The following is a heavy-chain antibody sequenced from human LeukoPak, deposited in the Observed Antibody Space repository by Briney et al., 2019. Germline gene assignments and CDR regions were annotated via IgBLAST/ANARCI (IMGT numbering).Heavy chain of an antibody. CDR2: TYHKSKWFS. CDR1: GDSVSRYGAA. V-gene: IGHV6-1*01. CDR3: ARGRDFYYAMDV. Sequence: SQTLSLTCAISGDSVSRYGAAWNWIRQSPSRGLEWLGRTYHKSKWFSDYAESVKSRIAVNPDTSKNQFSLHPNSVTADDTAVYFCARGRDFYYAMDVWGQGTTVTVSS. J-gene: IGHJ6*02.